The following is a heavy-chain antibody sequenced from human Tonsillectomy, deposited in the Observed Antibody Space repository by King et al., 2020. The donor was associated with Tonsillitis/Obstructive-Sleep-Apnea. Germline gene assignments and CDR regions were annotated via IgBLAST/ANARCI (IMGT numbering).Heavy chain of an antibody. CDR1: GNTLTELS. CDR3: ASDHGYY. V-gene: IGHV1-24*01. J-gene: IGHJ4*02. Sequence: QLVQSGAEVKKPGASVKVSCKVSGNTLTELSIHWVRQAPGKGLEWVGGFDPEDGEIIYAQKFQGRVSMTEDTSADTAYMELNSLRSEDTAVYFCASDHGYYWGQGTLVTVSS. D-gene: IGHD2-2*03. CDR2: FDPEDGEI.